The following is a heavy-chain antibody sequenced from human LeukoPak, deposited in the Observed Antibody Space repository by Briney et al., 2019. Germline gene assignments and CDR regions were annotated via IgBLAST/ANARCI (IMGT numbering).Heavy chain of an antibody. CDR3: ARQGGDTAMDNLDY. Sequence: SETLSLTCTVSGGSISSSRYFWGWIRQPPGKGLEWIGSIYYSGSTYYNPSLKSRVTISVDTSKNQFSLKLSSVTAADTAVYYCARQGGDTAMDNLDYWGQGTLVTVSS. CDR1: GGSISSSRYF. V-gene: IGHV4-39*01. CDR2: IYYSGST. D-gene: IGHD5-18*01. J-gene: IGHJ4*02.